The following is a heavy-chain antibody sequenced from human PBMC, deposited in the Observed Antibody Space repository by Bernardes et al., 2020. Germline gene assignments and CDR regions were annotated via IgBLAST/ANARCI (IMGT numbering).Heavy chain of an antibody. Sequence: SETLSLTCTVSGGSVSSGSYYWSWIRQPPGKGLEYIAYIYYIGSTNYNPSLKSRATISVDTSMNQFSLKLSSVTAADTAVYYCARVLDCSGGSCYFVGFDPWGQGTLVTVSS. V-gene: IGHV4-61*01. D-gene: IGHD2-15*01. J-gene: IGHJ5*02. CDR3: ARVLDCSGGSCYFVGFDP. CDR2: IYYIGST. CDR1: GGSVSSGSYY.